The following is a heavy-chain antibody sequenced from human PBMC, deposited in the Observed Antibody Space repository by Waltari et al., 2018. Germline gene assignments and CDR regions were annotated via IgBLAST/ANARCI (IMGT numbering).Heavy chain of an antibody. Sequence: QLVQSGAEVRKPGASVKVSCKASGFTFPTYGIHWVRQAPGQGLEWMGWISGYTGNTNYAQRLQGRVTMTTDTSTSTAYMALRSLTPDDTAVYYCARGTDPYGSGSYYDHWGQGTLVTVSS. J-gene: IGHJ4*02. CDR3: ARGTDPYGSGSYYDH. D-gene: IGHD3-10*01. V-gene: IGHV1-18*01. CDR2: ISGYTGNT. CDR1: GFTFPTYG.